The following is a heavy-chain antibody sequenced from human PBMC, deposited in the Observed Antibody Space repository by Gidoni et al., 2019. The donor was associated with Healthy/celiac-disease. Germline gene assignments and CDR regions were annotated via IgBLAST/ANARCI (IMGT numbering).Heavy chain of an antibody. J-gene: IGHJ4*02. D-gene: IGHD3-3*01. CDR2: ISSSSSYI. CDR3: ARAKYDFWSGYYSSHSSGLDY. CDR1: GFTFSSYS. Sequence: EVQLVESGGGLVKPGGSLRLSCAASGFTFSSYSMNWVRQAPGKGLEWVSSISSSSSYIYYADSVKGRFTISRDNAKNSLYLQMNSLRAEDTAVYYCARAKYDFWSGYYSSHSSGLDYWGQGTLVTVSS. V-gene: IGHV3-21*01.